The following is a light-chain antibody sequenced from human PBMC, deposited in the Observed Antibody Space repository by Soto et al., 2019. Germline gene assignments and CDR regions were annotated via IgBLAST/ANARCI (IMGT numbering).Light chain of an antibody. CDR3: SSYAGSTTPYV. Sequence: QSVLTQPASVSGSPGQSITISCTGTSSDVGAYDYVSWYQQHSGEAPKLMIYEVTNRPSGVSDRFSGSKSGNTASLTVSELQAEDEADYYCSSYAGSTTPYVFGTGTKVTVL. CDR2: EVT. CDR1: SSDVGAYDY. V-gene: IGLV2-14*01. J-gene: IGLJ1*01.